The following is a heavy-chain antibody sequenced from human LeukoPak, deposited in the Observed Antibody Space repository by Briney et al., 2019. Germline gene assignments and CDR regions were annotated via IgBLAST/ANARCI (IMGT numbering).Heavy chain of an antibody. J-gene: IGHJ5*02. Sequence: SETLSLTCTVSGGSISSSSYYWGWIRQPPGKGLEWIGEINHSGSTNYNPSLKSRVTISVDTSKNQFSLKLSSVTAADTAVYYCARGGIDYDFWSGYLRFDPWGQGTLVTVSS. CDR2: INHSGST. D-gene: IGHD3-3*01. CDR1: GGSISSSSYY. CDR3: ARGGIDYDFWSGYLRFDP. V-gene: IGHV4-39*07.